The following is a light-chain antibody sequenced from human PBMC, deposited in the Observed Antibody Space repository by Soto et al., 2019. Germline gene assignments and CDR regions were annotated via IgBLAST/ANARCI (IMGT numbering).Light chain of an antibody. V-gene: IGKV1-27*01. CDR3: QKYNSATRT. CDR2: AAS. Sequence: DIQMTQSPFSLSASVGDRVTITCRASQSISSYLNWYQQKRGKVPKVXIYAASTLPSGVPSRFSGSGAGTDFTRTISSLQPEDVATYYCQKYNSATRTFGQGTKVDIK. J-gene: IGKJ1*01. CDR1: QSISSY.